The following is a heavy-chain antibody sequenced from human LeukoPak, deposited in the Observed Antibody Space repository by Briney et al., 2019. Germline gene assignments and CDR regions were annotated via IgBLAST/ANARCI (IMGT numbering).Heavy chain of an antibody. CDR3: ARRHYYGSGSYGY. J-gene: IGHJ4*02. CDR2: INHSGST. D-gene: IGHD3-10*01. CDR1: GGSFSGYY. Sequence: SETLSLTCAVYGGSFSGYYWSWIRQPPGKGLEWIGEINHSGSTNYNPSLKSRVTISVDTSKNQFSLKLSSVTAADTAVYYRARRHYYGSGSYGYWGQGTLVTVSS. V-gene: IGHV4-34*01.